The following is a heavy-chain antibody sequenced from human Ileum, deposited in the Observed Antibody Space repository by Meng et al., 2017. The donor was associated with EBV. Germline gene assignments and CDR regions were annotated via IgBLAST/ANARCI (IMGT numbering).Heavy chain of an antibody. CDR1: GGSFSGYY. Sequence: QVQLQQWGAGLWKPSGTLSLTCAGYGGSFSGYYWSWIRQPPGKGLEWIGEINHSGSTNYNPSLKSRVTISVDTSKNQFSLKLSSVTAADTAVYYCARGNKVSDRGFDYWGQGTLVTVSS. CDR2: INHSGST. J-gene: IGHJ4*02. V-gene: IGHV4-34*01. D-gene: IGHD3-10*01. CDR3: ARGNKVSDRGFDY.